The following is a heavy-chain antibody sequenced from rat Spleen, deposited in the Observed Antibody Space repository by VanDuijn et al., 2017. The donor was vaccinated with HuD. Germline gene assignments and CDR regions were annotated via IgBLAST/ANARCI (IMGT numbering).Heavy chain of an antibody. CDR3: ARPNYPAFNYFDY. V-gene: IGHV5-22*01. Sequence: EVQLVESGGGLVQPGRSLTLSCAASGFTFSDYYMAWVRQAPKKGLEWVASISYEGSGTYYGDSVKGRFTISRDNAKSTLYLQMDSLRSEDTATYYCARPNYPAFNYFDYWGQGVMVTISS. J-gene: IGHJ2*01. CDR2: ISYEGSGT. CDR1: GFTFSDYY. D-gene: IGHD1-4*01.